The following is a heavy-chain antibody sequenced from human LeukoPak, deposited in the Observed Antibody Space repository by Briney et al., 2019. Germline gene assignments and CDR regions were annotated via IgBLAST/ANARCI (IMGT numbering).Heavy chain of an antibody. J-gene: IGHJ3*02. V-gene: IGHV7-4-1*02. D-gene: IGHD6-13*01. CDR2: INTNTGNP. CDR1: GYTFTSYA. CDR3: ARGPLAAAGTGPAFDI. Sequence: GASVKVSCKASGYTFTSYAMNWVRQAPGQGLEWMGWINTNTGNPTYAQGFTGRFVFSLDTSVSTAYLQISSLKAEDTAVYYCARGPLAAAGTGPAFDIWGQGTMVIVSS.